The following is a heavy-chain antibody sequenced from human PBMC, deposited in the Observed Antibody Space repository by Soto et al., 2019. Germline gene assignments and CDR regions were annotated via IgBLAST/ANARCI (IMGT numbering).Heavy chain of an antibody. J-gene: IGHJ6*02. Sequence: SVKVSCKASGGTFSSYAISWVRQAPGQGLEWMGGIIPIFGTANYAQKFQGRVTITADESTSTAYMGLSSLRSEDTAVYYCAREGGNTAMANYYYYGMDVWGQGTTVTVSS. CDR3: AREGGNTAMANYYYYGMDV. CDR2: IIPIFGTA. D-gene: IGHD5-18*01. V-gene: IGHV1-69*13. CDR1: GGTFSSYA.